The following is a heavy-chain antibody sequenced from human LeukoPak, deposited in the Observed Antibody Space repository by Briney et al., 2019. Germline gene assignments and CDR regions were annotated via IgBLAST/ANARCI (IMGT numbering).Heavy chain of an antibody. CDR3: AREGRAYRYSSSWYPTPSWFDP. CDR1: GFSFSDYS. Sequence: GGSLRLSCVASGFSFSDYSMDWVRQAPGKGLEWVSSINSRSNDIYYADSVKGRFTISRDNAKNSLYLQMNSLRAEDTAVYYCAREGRAYRYSSSWYPTPSWFDPWGQGTLVTVSS. D-gene: IGHD6-13*01. J-gene: IGHJ5*02. V-gene: IGHV3-21*06. CDR2: INSRSNDI.